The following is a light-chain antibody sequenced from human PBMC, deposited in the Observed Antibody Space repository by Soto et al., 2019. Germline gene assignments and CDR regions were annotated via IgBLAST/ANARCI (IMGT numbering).Light chain of an antibody. CDR1: QNVLYSSNKNY. V-gene: IGKV4-1*01. J-gene: IGKJ1*01. Sequence: DIVMTQSPDSLAVSLGERATINCTSSQNVLYSSNKNYLAWFQQKPGQPPKLLIYWASTRESAVPDRFSGSGSGTDFTLTISSLQAEDVAVNYGQQYYSTPWTCGQGTKVEIK. CDR2: WAS. CDR3: QQYYSTPWT.